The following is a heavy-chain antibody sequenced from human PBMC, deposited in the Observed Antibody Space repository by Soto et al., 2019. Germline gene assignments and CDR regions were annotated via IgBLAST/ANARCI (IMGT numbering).Heavy chain of an antibody. D-gene: IGHD2-2*01. V-gene: IGHV1-18*01. J-gene: IGHJ5*02. CDR2: ISAYNGNT. CDR1: GYTFTSYG. Sequence: ASVKVSCKASGYTFTSYGISWVRQAPGQGLEWMGWISAYNGNTNYAQKLQGRVTMTTDTSTSTAYMELRSLRSDDTAVYYCARDRYCSSTSCYNWFDPWGQGTLVTAPQ. CDR3: ARDRYCSSTSCYNWFDP.